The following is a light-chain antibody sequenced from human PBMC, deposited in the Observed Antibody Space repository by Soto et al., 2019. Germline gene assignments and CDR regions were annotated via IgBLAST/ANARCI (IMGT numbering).Light chain of an antibody. Sequence: EIVLTQSPGTLSLSPGERATLSWRASQSVSSSYLAWYQQKLGQAPRLLIYGASSRATGIPDRFSGSGSGTDFTLTISRLEPEDFAVYYCQQYGSSPRTFGQGTKVEIK. CDR3: QQYGSSPRT. CDR1: QSVSSSY. V-gene: IGKV3-20*01. CDR2: GAS. J-gene: IGKJ1*01.